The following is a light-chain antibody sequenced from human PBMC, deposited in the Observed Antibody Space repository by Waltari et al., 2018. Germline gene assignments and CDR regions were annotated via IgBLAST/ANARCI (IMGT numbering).Light chain of an antibody. CDR3: QQSYTTPPRT. J-gene: IGKJ4*01. CDR1: QSINTY. Sequence: IQMTQSPSSLSASVGDRVTITCRASQSINTYLNWYQQRPGKAPKLLIYAASSLQSGVPSRFSGSGSETDFTLTISSLQPEDFATYYCQQSYTTPPRTFGGGTRVEIK. CDR2: AAS. V-gene: IGKV1-39*01.